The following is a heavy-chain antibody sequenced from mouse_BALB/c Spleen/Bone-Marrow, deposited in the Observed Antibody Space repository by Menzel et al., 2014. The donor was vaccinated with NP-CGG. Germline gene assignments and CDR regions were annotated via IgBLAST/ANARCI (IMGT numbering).Heavy chain of an antibody. V-gene: IGHV1-7*01. CDR2: INPSTAYT. CDR1: GYTFTVYW. D-gene: IGHD1-2*01. Sequence: QVQLQQSGAELAKPGASVKMSCKASGYTFTVYWIHWVKQRPGQGLEWIGYINPSTAYTEYNQKFKDKATLTADKSSTTAYMQLSSLTSEDSAVYYCVLTTATPFAYWGQGTLVTVS. J-gene: IGHJ3*01. CDR3: VLTTATPFAY.